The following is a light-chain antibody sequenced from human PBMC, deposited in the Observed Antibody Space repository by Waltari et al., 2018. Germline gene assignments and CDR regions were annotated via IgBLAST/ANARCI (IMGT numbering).Light chain of an antibody. J-gene: IGKJ2*03. CDR2: KTS. V-gene: IGKV1-39*01. CDR1: ESVNNY. CDR3: QHGYGTPYS. Sequence: DLQMTQSPSSLSASVGARVTLPCRASESVNNYLNWYQQKPGKAPKLLIYKTSTWQSGVPSRFSGSGSGTDYTFTISSLQSEDVATYYCQHGYGTPYSFGQGTKVEIK.